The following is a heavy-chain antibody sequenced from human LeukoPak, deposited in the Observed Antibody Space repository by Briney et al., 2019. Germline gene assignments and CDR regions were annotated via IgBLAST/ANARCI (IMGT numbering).Heavy chain of an antibody. J-gene: IGHJ6*02. CDR2: INHSGST. V-gene: IGHV4-34*01. CDR1: GGSFSGYY. Sequence: SETLSLTCAVYGGSFSGYYWSWIRQPPGKGLEWLGEINHSGSTNYNPSLKSRVTISVDTSKSHFSLKLSSVTAADTAVYYCARGPLTWSYYYYGMDVWGQGTTVAV. CDR3: ARGPLTWSYYYYGMDV. D-gene: IGHD4/OR15-4a*01.